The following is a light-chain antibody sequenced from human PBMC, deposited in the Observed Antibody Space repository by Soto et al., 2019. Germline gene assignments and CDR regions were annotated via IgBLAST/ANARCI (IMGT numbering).Light chain of an antibody. V-gene: IGKV3-20*01. CDR3: QQYDNLWGA. CDR1: QSVTSNY. Sequence: EILLTQSPGTLSLSPGERATLFCRASQSVTSNYLAWYQQKPGQAPRLLISAATSRATGIPDRFSGSGSGTDFTLTISRLEPEDFAVYYCQQYDNLWGAFGPGTKVDIK. J-gene: IGKJ3*01. CDR2: AAT.